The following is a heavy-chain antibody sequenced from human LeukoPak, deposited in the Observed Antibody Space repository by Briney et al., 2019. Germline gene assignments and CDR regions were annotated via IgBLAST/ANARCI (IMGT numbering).Heavy chain of an antibody. V-gene: IGHV3-21*01. D-gene: IGHD1-26*01. CDR3: ARDLDSGSFGFDY. CDR1: GFTFSSYS. Sequence: GGSLRLSCAASGFTFSSYSMNWVRQAPGKGLEWVSSISSSSYIYYADSVKGRFTISRDNAKNSMYLQMNSLRAEDTAVYYCARDLDSGSFGFDYWGQGTLVTVSS. CDR2: ISSSSYI. J-gene: IGHJ4*02.